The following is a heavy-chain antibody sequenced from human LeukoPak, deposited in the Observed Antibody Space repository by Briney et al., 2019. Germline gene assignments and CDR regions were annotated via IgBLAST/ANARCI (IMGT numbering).Heavy chain of an antibody. CDR3: AKCPHNSRPTYYFDS. CDR2: IRDDGSNK. J-gene: IGHJ4*02. Sequence: PGGSLRLSCAASGFTFSYYGMHWVRQAPGKGLEWVAFIRDDGSNKFYADSVRGRFTISRDNSKNTLFLQMNSLRAEGTAVYFCAKCPHNSRPTYYFDSWGQGTRVTVSS. V-gene: IGHV3-30*02. CDR1: GFTFSYYG. D-gene: IGHD6-13*01.